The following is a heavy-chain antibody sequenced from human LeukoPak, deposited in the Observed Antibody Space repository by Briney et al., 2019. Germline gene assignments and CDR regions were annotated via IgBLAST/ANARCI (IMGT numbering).Heavy chain of an antibody. CDR1: GFTFSSYG. V-gene: IGHV3-30*18. J-gene: IGHJ6*02. CDR3: AKDLLGGDSGSYYEVGELGMDV. Sequence: GGSLRLSCAVSGFTFSSYGMHWVRQAPGKGLEWVAGISYDGGNKYYADSVKGRFTIPRDKSRTTLYLQWNSLRAEDTAVYYCAKDLLGGDSGSYYEVGELGMDVWGQGTTVTVSS. CDR2: ISYDGGNK. D-gene: IGHD1-26*01.